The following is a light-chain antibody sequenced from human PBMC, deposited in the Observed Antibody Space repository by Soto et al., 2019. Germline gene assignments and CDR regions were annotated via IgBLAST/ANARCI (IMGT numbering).Light chain of an antibody. CDR3: QQYGPSVLYT. V-gene: IGKV3-20*01. Sequence: EIVLTQSPGTLSLSPGERANLSCRASQSVINNRLAWYQQKSGQAPRLLIYGASTRATGIPDRFSGSGSGIEFTLTISRLEPEDFAVYHCQQYGPSVLYTFGQGTKLEIK. CDR1: QSVINNR. J-gene: IGKJ2*01. CDR2: GAS.